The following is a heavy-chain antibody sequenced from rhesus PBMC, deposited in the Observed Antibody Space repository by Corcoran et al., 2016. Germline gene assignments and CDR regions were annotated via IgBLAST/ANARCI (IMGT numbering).Heavy chain of an antibody. V-gene: IGHV4-127*01. CDR1: VSSISSGYG. D-gene: IGHD1-1*01. J-gene: IGHJ4*01. CDR2: FGGGRGRT. CDR3: ARVTAGTFDY. Sequence: QVQLQESGPGLVKPSETLSLTCAVSVSSISSGYGWSWIRQPPGKGLEWIGYFGGGRGRTNYNPSLKNRVTISKDPSKNQFSLKLSSVTAADTAVYYCARVTAGTFDYWGQGVLVTVSS.